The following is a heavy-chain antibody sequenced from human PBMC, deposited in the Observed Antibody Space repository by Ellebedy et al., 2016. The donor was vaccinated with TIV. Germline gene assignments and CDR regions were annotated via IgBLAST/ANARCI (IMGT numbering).Heavy chain of an antibody. CDR2: ISSSSNYM. Sequence: GESLKISXAASGFTFTTYSMNWVRQAPGKGLEWVSSISSSSNYMYYADSVKGRFTISRDNSKNTLYLQMNSLRAEDTAVYYCAKDVGRGIVVVIATYYFDYWGQGTLVTVSS. J-gene: IGHJ4*02. D-gene: IGHD2-21*01. CDR3: AKDVGRGIVVVIATYYFDY. V-gene: IGHV3-21*04. CDR1: GFTFTTYS.